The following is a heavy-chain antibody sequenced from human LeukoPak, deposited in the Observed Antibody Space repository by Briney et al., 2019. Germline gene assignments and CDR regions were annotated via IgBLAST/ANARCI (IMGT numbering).Heavy chain of an antibody. CDR2: IKQDGSEK. J-gene: IGHJ4*02. CDR1: GFTFSSYW. D-gene: IGHD3-10*01. V-gene: IGHV3-7*04. Sequence: GGSLRLSCAASGFTFSSYWMSWVRQPPGKGLEWVANIKQDGSEKYYVDSVKGRFTISRDNSKNTVFLHINSLRPEDTAVYYCAKDLTPYYFYGSGTFNYWGQGTLVTVSS. CDR3: AKDLTPYYFYGSGTFNY.